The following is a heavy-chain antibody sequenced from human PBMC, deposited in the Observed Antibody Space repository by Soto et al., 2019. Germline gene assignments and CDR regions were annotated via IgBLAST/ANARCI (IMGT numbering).Heavy chain of an antibody. CDR1: GFTFSSYA. J-gene: IGHJ4*02. D-gene: IGHD3-10*01. CDR2: ISYDGSNK. Sequence: QVQLVESGGGVVQPGRSLRLSCAASGFTFSSYAMHWVRQAPGKGLEWVAVISYDGSNKYYADSVKGRFTISRDNSKNTLYLQMNSLRAEDTAVYYCARGGVGIGTGYYFDYWGQGTLDTVSS. V-gene: IGHV3-30-3*01. CDR3: ARGGVGIGTGYYFDY.